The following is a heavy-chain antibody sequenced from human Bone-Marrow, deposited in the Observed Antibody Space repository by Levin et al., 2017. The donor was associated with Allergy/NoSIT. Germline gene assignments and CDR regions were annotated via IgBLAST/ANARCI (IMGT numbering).Heavy chain of an antibody. J-gene: IGHJ3*02. CDR3: ARFTATVVTPDAFDI. D-gene: IGHD4-23*01. Sequence: TSETLSLTCTVSGGSISSGGYYWSWIRQHPGKGLEWIGYIYYSGSTYYNPSLKSRVTISVDTSKNQFSLKLSSVTAADTAVYYCARFTATVVTPDAFDIWGQGTMVTVSS. CDR2: IYYSGST. V-gene: IGHV4-31*03. CDR1: GGSISSGGYY.